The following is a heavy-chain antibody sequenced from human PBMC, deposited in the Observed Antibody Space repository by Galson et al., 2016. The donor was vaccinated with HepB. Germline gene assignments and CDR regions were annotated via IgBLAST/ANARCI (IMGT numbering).Heavy chain of an antibody. D-gene: IGHD3-16*01. V-gene: IGHV3-23*01. CDR3: AKMGTRVITTYYFDY. CDR1: GFTFSSYA. CDR2: SSDSGSTT. J-gene: IGHJ4*02. Sequence: SLRLSCAASGFTFSSYAMTWVRQAPGKGLEWVSLSSDSGSTTYYADSVKDRFTISRDNPKNTLYLHMNSLRAEDTAVYYCAKMGTRVITTYYFDYWGQGTLVTVSS.